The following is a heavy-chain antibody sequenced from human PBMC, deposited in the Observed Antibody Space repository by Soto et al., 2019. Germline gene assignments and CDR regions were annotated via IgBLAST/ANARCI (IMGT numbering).Heavy chain of an antibody. CDR1: GFNFASNYW. D-gene: IGHD5-12*01. CDR3: KRRHHVGVATADDFDC. CDR2: IDPRDSNN. J-gene: IGHJ4*02. Sequence: EVQLVQSGAEVKKPGESLQISCKGFGFNFASNYWIAWARQMPGKGLEWVGIIDPRDSNNLYSPSFQGHVTISLDNSITTTYLQWSSLRPSDSAIYYCKRRHHVGVATADDFDCWGQGTLVTVSS. V-gene: IGHV5-51*01.